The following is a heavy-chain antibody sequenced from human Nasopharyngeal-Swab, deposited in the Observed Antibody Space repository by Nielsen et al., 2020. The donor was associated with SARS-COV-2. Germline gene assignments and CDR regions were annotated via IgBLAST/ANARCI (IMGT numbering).Heavy chain of an antibody. V-gene: IGHV1-46*01. Sequence: ASVKVSCKASGYTFTSFYMHWVRQAPGQGLEWMGIINPSGGSTSYAQMFQGRVTMTTDTSTSTVYMELSSLRSEDTAVYYCARVGVLLTYWGQGTLVTVSS. J-gene: IGHJ4*02. CDR3: ARVGVLLTY. CDR2: INPSGGST. CDR1: GYTFTSFY. D-gene: IGHD3-10*01.